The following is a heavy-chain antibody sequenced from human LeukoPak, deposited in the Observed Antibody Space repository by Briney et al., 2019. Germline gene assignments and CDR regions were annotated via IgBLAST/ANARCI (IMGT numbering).Heavy chain of an antibody. CDR3: ARGGHGYSGYD. CDR1: GYTFTSFD. J-gene: IGHJ4*02. D-gene: IGHD5-12*01. CDR2: MNPNSGNS. Sequence: ASVKVSCKASGYTFTSFDINWVRQVAGQGLEWMGWMNPNSGNSGYAQKFQGRVTITRNTSISTAYMELSSLRSEDTAVYYCARGGHGYSGYDWGQGTLVTVPS. V-gene: IGHV1-8*03.